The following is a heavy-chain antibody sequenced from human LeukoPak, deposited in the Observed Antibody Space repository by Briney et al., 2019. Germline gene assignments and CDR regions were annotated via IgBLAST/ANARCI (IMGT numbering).Heavy chain of an antibody. CDR3: ARRGGSPLGAFDI. Sequence: PSETLSLTCTVSGGSISSSSYYWGWIRQPPGKGLECIGYIYYSGSTNYNPSLKSRVTISVDTSKNQFSLSLKSVTAADTAVYYCARRGGSPLGAFDIWGQGTMVTVSS. V-gene: IGHV4-61*05. CDR2: IYYSGST. J-gene: IGHJ3*02. D-gene: IGHD1-26*01. CDR1: GGSISSSSYY.